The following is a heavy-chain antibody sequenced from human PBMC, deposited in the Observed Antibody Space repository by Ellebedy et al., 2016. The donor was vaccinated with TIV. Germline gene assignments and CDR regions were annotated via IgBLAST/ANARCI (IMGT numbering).Heavy chain of an antibody. CDR3: ARATFGSGSYAYVDF. J-gene: IGHJ4*02. D-gene: IGHD3-10*01. Sequence: AASVKVSCKASGYTFTSYYIHWVRQAPGRGLEWMGIIDPSGGTTNFAQKLQGRVTMTRETSTSTIYMDLSSLRSEDTAIYYCARATFGSGSYAYVDFWGQGTLVTVSS. CDR2: IDPSGGTT. V-gene: IGHV1-46*04. CDR1: GYTFTSYY.